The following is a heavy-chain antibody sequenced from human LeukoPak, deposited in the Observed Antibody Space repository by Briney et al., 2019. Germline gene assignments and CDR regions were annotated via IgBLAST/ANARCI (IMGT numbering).Heavy chain of an antibody. CDR1: GFTFSSYG. J-gene: IGHJ1*01. D-gene: IGHD2-15*01. V-gene: IGHV3-30*02. CDR2: IRYDGDNT. CDR3: AKGSSVVAATPAEYFHH. Sequence: PGGSLRLSCAASGFTFSSYGMHWVRQAPGKGLEWVAFIRYDGDNTYYADSVKGRFTISRDNSKNTVYLQMNSLRPEDTAVYYCAKGSSVVAATPAEYFHHWGQGTLVTVSS.